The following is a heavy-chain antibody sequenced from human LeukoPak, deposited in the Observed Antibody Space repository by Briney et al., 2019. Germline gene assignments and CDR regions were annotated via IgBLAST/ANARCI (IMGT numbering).Heavy chain of an antibody. CDR1: GYNYINNW. J-gene: IGHJ4*02. CDR2: IYPGDSDT. V-gene: IGHV5-51*01. CDR3: ARRGYGGKDFDY. Sequence: GESLKISCQGSGYNYINNWIGWVRQMPGKGLEWMGIIYPGDSDTRYSPPFQGQVTISADKSINTAYLQWSSLKASDTAMYYCARRGYGGKDFDYWGQGTLVTVSS. D-gene: IGHD4-23*01.